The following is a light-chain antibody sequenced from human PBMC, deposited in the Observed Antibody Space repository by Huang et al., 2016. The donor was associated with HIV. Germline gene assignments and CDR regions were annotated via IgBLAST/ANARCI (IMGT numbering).Light chain of an antibody. J-gene: IGKJ4*01. Sequence: EIVLTQSPATLSLSPGERATLSCRASQNVNIYLALYHTKPCQAPRLLIYDASNRATGIPARFSGSGSGTDFTLTISSLEPEDFAVYYCQHRSNWPPLTFGGGTKVEIK. CDR2: DAS. V-gene: IGKV3-11*01. CDR1: QNVNIY. CDR3: QHRSNWPPLT.